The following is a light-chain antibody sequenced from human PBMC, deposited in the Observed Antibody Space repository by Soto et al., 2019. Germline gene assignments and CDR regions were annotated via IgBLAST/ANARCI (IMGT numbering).Light chain of an antibody. J-gene: IGKJ2*01. CDR2: GAS. CDR3: QQYGGVPYT. V-gene: IGKV3-20*01. CDR1: ESIRRDY. Sequence: IVLTQSPGTLSLSPGQRATLSCRASESIRRDYLAWYQQRLGQAPRLLIYGASSGATGIPDRFSGSGSGTDFTLTISRLEPEDFAIYYCQQYGGVPYTFGQGTKLEIK.